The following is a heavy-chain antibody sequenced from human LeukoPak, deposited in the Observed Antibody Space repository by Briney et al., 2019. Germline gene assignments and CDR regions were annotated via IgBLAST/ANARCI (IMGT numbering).Heavy chain of an antibody. Sequence: PSETLSLTCTVSGGSMSGYYWSWIRQSPGKGLEWIAYIYYSGTINYNPYLKSRATISVDTSKNQFSLKLSSVTAADTAVYHCARLVYDSRGYYFDYWGRGTLVTVSS. D-gene: IGHD3-22*01. V-gene: IGHV4-59*08. CDR1: GGSMSGYY. CDR2: IYYSGTI. CDR3: ARLVYDSRGYYFDY. J-gene: IGHJ4*02.